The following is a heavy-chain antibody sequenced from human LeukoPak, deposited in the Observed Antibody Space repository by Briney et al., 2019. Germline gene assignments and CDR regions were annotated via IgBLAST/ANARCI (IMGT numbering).Heavy chain of an antibody. D-gene: IGHD3-16*01. CDR1: GYTFTGYY. V-gene: IGHV1-2*02. J-gene: IGHJ6*03. CDR3: ANAYSSAFYYMDV. Sequence: GASVKVSCKASGYTFTGYYMHWVRQAPGQGLEWIGWINPNSGGTNYAQKFQGRVTMTRDTSISTAYMELSRLRSDDTAVYYCANAYSSAFYYMDVWGKGTTVTVSS. CDR2: INPNSGGT.